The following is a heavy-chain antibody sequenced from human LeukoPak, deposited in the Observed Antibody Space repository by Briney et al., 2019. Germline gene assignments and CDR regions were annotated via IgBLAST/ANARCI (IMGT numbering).Heavy chain of an antibody. Sequence: GGSLRLSCAASGFTFSSYGMHWVRQAPGKGLEWVAAVSYDGSSEYYADSVKGRCSISRDNSKNTLYLQMNSLRAEDTAIYYCAKGHSSSSWWFDPWGRGTLVTVSS. CDR1: GFTFSSYG. V-gene: IGHV3-30*18. CDR3: AKGHSSSSWWFDP. D-gene: IGHD3-22*01. CDR2: VSYDGSSE. J-gene: IGHJ5*02.